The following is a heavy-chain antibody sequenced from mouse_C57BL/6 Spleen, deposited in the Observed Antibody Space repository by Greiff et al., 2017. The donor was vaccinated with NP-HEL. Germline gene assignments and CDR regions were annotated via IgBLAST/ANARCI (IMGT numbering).Heavy chain of an antibody. D-gene: IGHD2-5*01. V-gene: IGHV1-55*01. CDR1: GYTFTSYW. CDR3: ARGGSNYVDYAMDY. J-gene: IGHJ4*01. Sequence: QVQLQQPGAELVKPGASVKMSCKASGYTFTSYWITWVKQRPGQGLEWIGDIYPGSGSTKYNEKFKSKATLTVDTSSSTAYMQLSSLTSEDSAVYYCARGGSNYVDYAMDYWGQGTSVTVSS. CDR2: IYPGSGST.